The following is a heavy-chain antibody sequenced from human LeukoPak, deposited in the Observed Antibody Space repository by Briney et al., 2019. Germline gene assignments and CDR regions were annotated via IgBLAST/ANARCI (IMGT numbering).Heavy chain of an antibody. D-gene: IGHD6-19*01. CDR3: ARESTPKPWLVREYYFDY. J-gene: IGHJ4*02. CDR1: GGTFSSYA. V-gene: IGHV1-69*04. Sequence: SVKVSCKASGGTFSSYAISWVRQAPGQGLEWMGRIIPILGIANYAQKFQGRVTITADKSTSTAYMELSSLRSEDTAVYYCARESTPKPWLVREYYFDYWGQGTLVTVSS. CDR2: IIPILGIA.